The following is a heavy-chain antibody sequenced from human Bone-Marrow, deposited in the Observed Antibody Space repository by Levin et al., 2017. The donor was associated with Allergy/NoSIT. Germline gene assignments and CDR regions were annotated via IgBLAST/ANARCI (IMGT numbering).Heavy chain of an antibody. D-gene: IGHD3-22*01. CDR1: GFTFSSYA. V-gene: IGHV3-30-3*01. CDR2: ISYDGSTK. CDR3: ARDHRRSGYPDAFDI. Sequence: PGESLKISCAASGFTFSSYAMNWVRQAPGKGLEWVAVISYDGSTKYYADSVKGRFTISRDNSKNTLYLQTNSLRPDDTAVYYCARDHRRSGYPDAFDIWGQGTMVTVSS. J-gene: IGHJ3*02.